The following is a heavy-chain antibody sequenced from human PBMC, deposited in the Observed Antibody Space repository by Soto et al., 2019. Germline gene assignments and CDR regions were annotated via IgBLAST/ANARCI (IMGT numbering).Heavy chain of an antibody. V-gene: IGHV4-34*01. CDR2: INHSGST. J-gene: IGHJ6*02. CDR3: AKYSSSWPYYYYYGMDV. Sequence: PSETLSLTCAVYGGSFSGHYWSWIRQPPGKGLEWIGEINHSGSTNYNPSLKSRVTISVDTSKNQFSLKLSSATAADTAVYYCAKYSSSWPYYYYYGMDVWGQGTTVTVSS. D-gene: IGHD6-13*01. CDR1: GGSFSGHY.